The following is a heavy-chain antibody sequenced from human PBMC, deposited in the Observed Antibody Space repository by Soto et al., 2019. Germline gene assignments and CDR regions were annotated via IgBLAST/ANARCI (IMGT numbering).Heavy chain of an antibody. CDR1: GFTFSSYA. D-gene: IGHD3-22*01. CDR2: ISGSGGST. J-gene: IGHJ4*02. V-gene: IGHV3-23*01. CDR3: ARGRYLDSSDYWVANLPFDH. Sequence: PGGSLRLSCAASGFTFSSYAMSWVRQAPGKGLEWVSAISGSGGSTYYADSVKGRFTISRDNSKNTLYLQMNSLRAEDTAVYYCARGRYLDSSDYWVANLPFDHWGGGTLVTVSS.